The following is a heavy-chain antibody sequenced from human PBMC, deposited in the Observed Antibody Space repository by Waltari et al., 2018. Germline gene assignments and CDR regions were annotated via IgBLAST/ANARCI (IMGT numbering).Heavy chain of an antibody. CDR1: GFSLRPSGVS. CDR2: IYWDYDK. D-gene: IGHD3-3*02. CDR3: AHSGHFWSGFYVDYYFDY. J-gene: IGHJ4*02. V-gene: IGHV2-5*02. Sequence: QITLKESGPPLVKPTHTLTLTCPFSGFSLRPSGVSVGWFRQPPGKALEWLALIYWDYDKRYRPSLRDRLTITKDTSKNQVVLTMTNMDPVDTATYYCAHSGHFWSGFYVDYYFDYWGQGTLVTVSS.